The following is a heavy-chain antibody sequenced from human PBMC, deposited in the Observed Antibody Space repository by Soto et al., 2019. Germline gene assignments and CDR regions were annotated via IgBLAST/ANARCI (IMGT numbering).Heavy chain of an antibody. D-gene: IGHD2-15*01. CDR3: ALRGVVVVAATRSYYYYGMDV. Sequence: GASVKVSCKASGGTFSSYAISWVRQAPGQGLEWMGGIIPIFGTANYAQKFQGRVTITAGESTSTAYMELSSLRSEDTAVYYCALRGVVVVAATRSYYYYGMDVWGQGTTVTVSS. CDR1: GGTFSSYA. J-gene: IGHJ6*02. CDR2: IIPIFGTA. V-gene: IGHV1-69*13.